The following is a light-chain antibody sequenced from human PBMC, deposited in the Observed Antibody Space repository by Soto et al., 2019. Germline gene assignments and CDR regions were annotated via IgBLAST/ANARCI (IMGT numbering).Light chain of an antibody. CDR2: DAS. Sequence: EIVMTQSPATLSVSPGERATLSCRASQSIGSTLACYQQKPGQAPRLLIYDASTRATGIPVRFSGSGSGTEFTITINSLQSEDFTVYYCQQYNNWPFAVGPGTKVDIK. V-gene: IGKV3-15*01. J-gene: IGKJ3*01. CDR3: QQYNNWPFA. CDR1: QSIGST.